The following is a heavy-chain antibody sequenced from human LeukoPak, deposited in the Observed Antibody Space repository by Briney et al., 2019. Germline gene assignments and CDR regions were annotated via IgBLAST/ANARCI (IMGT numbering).Heavy chain of an antibody. J-gene: IGHJ4*02. D-gene: IGHD2-8*01. CDR2: TYFRSKWYY. Sequence: QTLSLTCAISGDSVSSNSAAWNWIRQSPSRGLEWLGRTYFRSKWYYDYAVSVKRRITINPDTSENQFSLQLNSVTPEDTAVYFCARQGPVWPFDYWGQGTLVTVSS. CDR1: GDSVSSNSAA. CDR3: ARQGPVWPFDY. V-gene: IGHV6-1*01.